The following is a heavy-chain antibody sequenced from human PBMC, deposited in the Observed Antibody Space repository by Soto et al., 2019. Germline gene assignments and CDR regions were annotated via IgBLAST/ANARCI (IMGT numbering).Heavy chain of an antibody. V-gene: IGHV4-34*01. CDR3: ARGLVIRPYYYHGMDV. Sequence: PSETLSLTCAVSGGSFRGFYWTWIRQSRGKGLEWLGDINHVGITNYNPSLKSRVSIPVDTSKNQFSLKLSSVTTTDTAVYYCARGLVIRPYYYHGMDVWGQATTVTVSS. CDR2: INHVGIT. D-gene: IGHD3-9*01. CDR1: GGSFRGFY. J-gene: IGHJ6*02.